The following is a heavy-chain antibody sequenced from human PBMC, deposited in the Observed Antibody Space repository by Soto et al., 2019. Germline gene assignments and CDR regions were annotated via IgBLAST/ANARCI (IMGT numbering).Heavy chain of an antibody. Sequence: GGSLRLSCAASGFTFSSYAMHWVRQAPGKGLEKVALISYDRSDKDYADSVKGRFTISRDNSRNTLFLQMNSLRAEDTAVYYCARDYYKYYDSSGYYRSPAYWGQGTLVTVSS. V-gene: IGHV3-30*01. D-gene: IGHD3-22*01. CDR1: GFTFSSYA. CDR2: ISYDRSDK. CDR3: ARDYYKYYDSSGYYRSPAY. J-gene: IGHJ4*02.